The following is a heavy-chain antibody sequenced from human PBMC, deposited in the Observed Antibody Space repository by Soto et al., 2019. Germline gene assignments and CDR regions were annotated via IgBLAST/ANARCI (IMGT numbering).Heavy chain of an antibody. Sequence: AGGSLSLTCAAGGSTFWIHASPGAGQARGRGLKWVTVITYSGKNKYYADSVEGRFTISRDNSKNTLYLQMNSLRTEDTGVYYCARSKQTTGISTVVDVWGQGTMVTVSS. CDR2: ITYSGKNK. V-gene: IGHV3-30*04. D-gene: IGHD4-17*01. CDR1: GSTFWIHA. CDR3: ARSKQTTGISTVVDV. J-gene: IGHJ5*02.